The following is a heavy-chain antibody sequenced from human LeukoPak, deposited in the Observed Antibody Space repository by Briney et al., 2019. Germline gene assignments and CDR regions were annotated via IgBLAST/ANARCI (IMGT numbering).Heavy chain of an antibody. V-gene: IGHV1-2*02. CDR3: SVVVVAATASDLFADY. D-gene: IGHD2-15*01. Sequence: ASVKVSCKASGYTFTGYYMHWVRRAPGQGLEWMGWINPNSGGTNYAQKFQGRVTMTRDPSISTAYMELSRLRSDDTAVYYCSVVVVAATASDLFADYWGQGTLVTVSS. J-gene: IGHJ4*02. CDR1: GYTFTGYY. CDR2: INPNSGGT.